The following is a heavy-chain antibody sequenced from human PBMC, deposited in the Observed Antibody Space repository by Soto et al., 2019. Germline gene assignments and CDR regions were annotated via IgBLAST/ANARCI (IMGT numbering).Heavy chain of an antibody. CDR3: ARLSRYGGNSIYYYGMDV. CDR2: IYPGDCDT. Sequence: GESLKISCKGSGYSFTSYWIGWVRQMPGKGLEGVGIIYPGDCDTRYSPSFQGQVTISADKSISTAYLQWSSLKASDTAMYYCARLSRYGGNSIYYYGMDVWGQGTTVTVSS. CDR1: GYSFTSYW. D-gene: IGHD2-21*02. V-gene: IGHV5-51*01. J-gene: IGHJ6*02.